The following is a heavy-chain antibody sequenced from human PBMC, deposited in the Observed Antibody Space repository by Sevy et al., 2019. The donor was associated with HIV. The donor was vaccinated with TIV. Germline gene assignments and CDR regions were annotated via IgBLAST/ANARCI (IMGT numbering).Heavy chain of an antibody. Sequence: SGPTLVNPTQTLTLTCTCSGFSLRTRGLRVSWIREPPAKALEWLARIDWDDDKFYSTSLKTRLTISKDTSKNQVVLTMTNMDPGDTATYYCARETSTIQGVTLLDYWGQGTLVTVSS. J-gene: IGHJ4*02. CDR3: ARETSTIQGVTLLDY. CDR1: GFSLRTRGLR. CDR2: IDWDDDK. D-gene: IGHD3-10*01. V-gene: IGHV2-70*04.